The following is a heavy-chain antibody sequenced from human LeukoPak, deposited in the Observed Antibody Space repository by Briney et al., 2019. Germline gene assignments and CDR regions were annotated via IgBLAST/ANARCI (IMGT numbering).Heavy chain of an antibody. D-gene: IGHD2-15*01. CDR1: GFTFSSYW. V-gene: IGHV3-74*01. Sequence: GGSLRLSCAASGFTFSSYWMHWVRQAPGKWLVWVSRINSDGSSTSYADSVKGRFTISRDNAKNTLYLQMNSLRAEDTAVYYCAKDQIYSSGGVIDIWGQGTMVTVSS. CDR3: AKDQIYSSGGVIDI. J-gene: IGHJ3*02. CDR2: INSDGSST.